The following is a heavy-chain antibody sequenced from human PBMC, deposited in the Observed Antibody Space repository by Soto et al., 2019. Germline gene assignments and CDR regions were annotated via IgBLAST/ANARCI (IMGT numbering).Heavy chain of an antibody. CDR2: IYYTGAT. CDR1: TGSISSGNW. Sequence: QVQLRESGPGLVEASGTLSLTCEVSTGSISSGNWWSWVRQPPGKGLEWIGEIYYTGATNYNPSLKSRITMTIDKSKDHFSLSLRSATAADTAVYYCARVFSSGSGWMYYFDFWGRGTLVSVSS. J-gene: IGHJ4*02. V-gene: IGHV4-4*02. D-gene: IGHD6-25*01. CDR3: ARVFSSGSGWMYYFDF.